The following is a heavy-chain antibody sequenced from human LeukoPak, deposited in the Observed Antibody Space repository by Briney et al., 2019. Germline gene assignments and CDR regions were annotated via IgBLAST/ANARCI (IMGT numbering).Heavy chain of an antibody. V-gene: IGHV4-38-2*02. CDR3: ASYNIVGATNDY. J-gene: IGHJ4*02. D-gene: IGHD1-26*01. Sequence: SETLSLTCTVSGYSISSGYYWGWIRPPPGKGLEWIGSIYHSGSTYYNPSLKSRVTISVDTSKNQFSLKLSSVTAADTAVYYCASYNIVGATNDYWGQGTLVTVSS. CDR2: IYHSGST. CDR1: GYSISSGYY.